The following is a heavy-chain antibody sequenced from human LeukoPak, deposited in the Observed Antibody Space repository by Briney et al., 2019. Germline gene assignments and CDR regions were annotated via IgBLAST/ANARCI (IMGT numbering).Heavy chain of an antibody. CDR2: ISYSGSHI. D-gene: IGHD3-22*01. V-gene: IGHV3-21*01. CDR3: ARRPYALFDGSGSVAFDF. J-gene: IGHJ3*01. CDR1: EFTFSSYS. Sequence: GGSLRLSCVASEFTFSSYSMNWVRQAPGKGLEWVSAISYSGSHIYYADSVKGRFTISRDNAKNSLYLQMNSLRAEDTALYFCARRPYALFDGSGSVAFDFWGQGTMVTVSS.